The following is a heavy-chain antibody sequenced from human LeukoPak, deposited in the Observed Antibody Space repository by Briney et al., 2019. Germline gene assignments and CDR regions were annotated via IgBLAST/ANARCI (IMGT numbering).Heavy chain of an antibody. CDR3: AKDQVPAAISGLGQVNYMDV. Sequence: GGSLRLSCATSGFTFSGYGMHWVRQAPGKGLEWVAFIRYDGSNKYYADSVKGRFTISRDNSKNTLYLQMNSLRAEDTAVYYCAKDQVPAAISGLGQVNYMDVWGKGTTVTVSS. CDR1: GFTFSGYG. D-gene: IGHD2-2*02. J-gene: IGHJ6*03. CDR2: IRYDGSNK. V-gene: IGHV3-30*02.